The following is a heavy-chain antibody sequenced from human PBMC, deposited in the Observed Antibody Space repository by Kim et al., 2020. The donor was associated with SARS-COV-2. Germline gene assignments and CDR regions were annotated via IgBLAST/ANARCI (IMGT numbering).Heavy chain of an antibody. V-gene: IGHV3-53*01. CDR3: TRDTIIPS. Sequence: GNTDYGDSVQGRFTMSRDESKNIVYLQMDSLKAADTAVYYCTRDTIIPSWGQGTLVSVSS. J-gene: IGHJ5*01. D-gene: IGHD5-12*01. CDR2: GNT.